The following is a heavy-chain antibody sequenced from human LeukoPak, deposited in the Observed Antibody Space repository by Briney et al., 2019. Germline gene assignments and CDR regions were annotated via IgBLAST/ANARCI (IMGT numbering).Heavy chain of an antibody. CDR1: DGSFSGYY. J-gene: IGHJ4*02. V-gene: IGHV4-34*01. Sequence: SETLSLTCAVYDGSFSGYYWSWIRQPPGKGLEWIGEINHSGSTNYNPSLKSRVTISVDTSKNQFSLKLSSVTAADTAVYYCARGRLRYFDWSSPGSEFDYWGQGTLVTVSS. D-gene: IGHD3-9*01. CDR3: ARGRLRYFDWSSPGSEFDY. CDR2: INHSGST.